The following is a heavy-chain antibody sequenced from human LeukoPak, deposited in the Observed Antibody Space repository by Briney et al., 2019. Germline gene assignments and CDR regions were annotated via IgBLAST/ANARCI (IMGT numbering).Heavy chain of an antibody. CDR3: ARAEYYFDY. V-gene: IGHV4-34*01. CDR2: INHSGST. J-gene: IGHJ4*02. Sequence: PGGSLRLSCAASGFTFSSYWMSWIRQPPGKGLEWIGEINHSGSTNYNPSLKSRVTISVDTSKNQFSLKLSSVTAADTAVYYCARAEYYFDYWGQGTLVTVSS. CDR1: GFTFSSYW.